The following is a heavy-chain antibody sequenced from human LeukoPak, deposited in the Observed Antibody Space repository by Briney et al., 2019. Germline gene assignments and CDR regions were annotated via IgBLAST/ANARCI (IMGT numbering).Heavy chain of an antibody. CDR3: ARGSDTAMVLFCYFDY. V-gene: IGHV3-21*01. CDR2: INSSSSNI. CDR1: GFTFSSYS. J-gene: IGHJ4*02. D-gene: IGHD5-18*01. Sequence: PGGSLRLSCAASGFTFSSYSMNWIRQAPGKGLEWVSSINSSSSNIYYADSVKGRFTISRDNAKNSLYLQMNTLRAEDTAVYYCARGSDTAMVLFCYFDYWGQGTLVTVSS.